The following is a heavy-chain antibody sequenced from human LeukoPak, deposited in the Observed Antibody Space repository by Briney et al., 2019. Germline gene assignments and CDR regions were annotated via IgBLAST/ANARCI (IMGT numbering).Heavy chain of an antibody. V-gene: IGHV3-30*18. CDR2: ISYDGSTK. J-gene: IGHJ6*02. Sequence: GRSLRLSCAPSGFTFSSSGMHWVRQAPGKGLEWVAVISYDGSTKCYADSVKGRFTISRDNSKNTLYLQMNSLRAEDTAVYYCAKYDFWSGYGIDVWGQGTTVTVSS. CDR1: GFTFSSSG. D-gene: IGHD3-3*01. CDR3: AKYDFWSGYGIDV.